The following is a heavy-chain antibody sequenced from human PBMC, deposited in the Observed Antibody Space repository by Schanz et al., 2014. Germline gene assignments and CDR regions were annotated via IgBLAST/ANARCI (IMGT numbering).Heavy chain of an antibody. CDR1: TSLFSRSV. V-gene: IGHV3-33*06. J-gene: IGHJ4*02. CDR2: MWNDGIKT. Sequence: QVDLVESGGGVVQPGRSLTLSCAVSTSLFSRSVIHWVRQAPGKGLEWVAVMWNDGIKTHYADSGKGRFTISRDNSRKTLYLQMNSLRADDTAVYYCAKHVRSLTGNDYWGQGTLVTVSS. D-gene: IGHD3-9*01. CDR3: AKHVRSLTGNDY.